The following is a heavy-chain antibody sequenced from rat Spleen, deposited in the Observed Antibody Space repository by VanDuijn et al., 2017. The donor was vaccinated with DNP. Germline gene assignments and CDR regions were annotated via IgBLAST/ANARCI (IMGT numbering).Heavy chain of an antibody. CDR1: GFTFGDYY. CDR3: VRWYNSGYYFDY. D-gene: IGHD4-3*01. Sequence: EVQLVESGGGLVQPGRSLKLSCAASGFTFGDYYMTWVRQAPTRGLEWVAYITYDGSSTYYGDSVKGRFTISRANVKSTLYLQMNSLRSEDMATYYCVRWYNSGYYFDYWGQGVMVTVSS. V-gene: IGHV5-22*01. J-gene: IGHJ2*01. CDR2: ITYDGSST.